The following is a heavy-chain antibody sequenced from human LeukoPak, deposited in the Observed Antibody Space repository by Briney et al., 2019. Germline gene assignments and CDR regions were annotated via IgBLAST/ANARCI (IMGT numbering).Heavy chain of an antibody. V-gene: IGHV3-48*01. D-gene: IGHD6-13*01. CDR1: GFTFSSYS. J-gene: IGHJ6*03. CDR3: AREAQQLVPYYYYYMDV. CDR2: ISSSSSTI. Sequence: GGSLRLSCAASGFTFSSYSMNWVRQAPGKGLEWVSYISSSSSTIYYADSVKGRFTISRDNAKNSLYLQMNSLRAEDTAVYYCAREAQQLVPYYYYYMDVWGKGTTVTVSS.